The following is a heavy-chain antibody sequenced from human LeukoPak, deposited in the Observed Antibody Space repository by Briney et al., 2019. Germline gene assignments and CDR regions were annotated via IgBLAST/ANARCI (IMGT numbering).Heavy chain of an antibody. CDR3: AKDYYGLYYYDSSGWTAALNASDI. CDR1: GFTFDDYA. V-gene: IGHV3-9*01. D-gene: IGHD3-22*01. J-gene: IGHJ3*02. Sequence: GGSLRLSCAASGFTFDDYAMHWVRQAPGKGLEWVSGISWNSGSIGYADSVKGRFTISRDNAKNSLYLQMNSLRPEDTAFYYCAKDYYGLYYYDSSGWTAALNASDIWGQGTKVTVSS. CDR2: ISWNSGSI.